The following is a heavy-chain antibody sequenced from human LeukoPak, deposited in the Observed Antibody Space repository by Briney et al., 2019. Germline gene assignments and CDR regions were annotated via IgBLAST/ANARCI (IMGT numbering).Heavy chain of an antibody. V-gene: IGHV1-46*01. Sequence: ASVKVSCKASGYTFTSYYMHWVRQAPGQGLEWMGIISPSGGSTSYAQKFQGRVTMTRDTSTSTVYMELSSLRSEDTAVYYCARPGGSGSYYRWYFDYWGQGTLVTVSS. CDR2: ISPSGGST. D-gene: IGHD1-26*01. CDR3: ARPGGSGSYYRWYFDY. J-gene: IGHJ4*02. CDR1: GYTFTSYY.